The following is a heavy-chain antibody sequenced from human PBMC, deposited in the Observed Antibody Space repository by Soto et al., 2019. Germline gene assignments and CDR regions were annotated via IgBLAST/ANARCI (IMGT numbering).Heavy chain of an antibody. CDR2: IYYSGST. V-gene: IGHV4-59*01. CDR3: ARANYQSPIDY. D-gene: IGHD1-7*01. J-gene: IGHJ4*02. CDR1: XGSISSYY. Sequence: SETLSLTCTVSXGSISSYYWSWIRQPPGRGLEWIGYIYYSGSTNYNPSLKSRVTISVDTSKNQFSLKLSSVTAADTAVYYCARANYQSPIDYWGQGTLVTVSS.